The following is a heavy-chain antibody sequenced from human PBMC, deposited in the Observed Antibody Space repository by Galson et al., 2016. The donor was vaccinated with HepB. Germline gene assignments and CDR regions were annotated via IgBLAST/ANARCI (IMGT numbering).Heavy chain of an antibody. D-gene: IGHD2-21*02. J-gene: IGHJ5*02. CDR2: ISGSGGRT. Sequence: SLRLSCAASGFTFNNYGMSWVRQAPGKGLEWVSSISGSGGRTYYGGSARGRFTISRDNSKNTLFLQVRSLRAEDTAVYFCATERPCGADCYTYIEAWGRGALLTVSS. V-gene: IGHV3-23*01. CDR3: ATERPCGADCYTYIEA. CDR1: GFTFNNYG.